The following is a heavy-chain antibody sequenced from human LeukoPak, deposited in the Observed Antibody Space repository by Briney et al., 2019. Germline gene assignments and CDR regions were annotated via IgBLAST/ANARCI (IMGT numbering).Heavy chain of an antibody. CDR1: GFTFSSYA. V-gene: IGHV3-23*01. J-gene: IGHJ4*02. D-gene: IGHD3-10*01. CDR2: ISGSGGST. CDR3: AKDRYYGSGSYYRIFDY. Sequence: GGSLRLSCAASGFTFSSYAMSWVRQAPGKGLEWVSAISGSGGSTYYADSVKGRFTISRDNSKNTLYLQMSSLRAEDTAVYYCAKDRYYGSGSYYRIFDYWGQGTLVTVSS.